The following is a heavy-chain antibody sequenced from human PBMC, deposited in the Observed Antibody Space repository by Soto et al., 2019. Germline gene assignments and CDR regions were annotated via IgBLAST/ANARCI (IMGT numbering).Heavy chain of an antibody. D-gene: IGHD1-26*01. Sequence: ASVKVSCKASGFTFTCYAISWVRQAPGQGLEWMGWISAYNGNTNYAQKLQGRVTMTTDTSTSTAYMELRSLRSDDTAVYYCARAALGGKYYFDYWGQGTLVTVSS. CDR3: ARAALGGKYYFDY. CDR2: ISAYNGNT. V-gene: IGHV1-18*01. J-gene: IGHJ4*02. CDR1: GFTFTCYA.